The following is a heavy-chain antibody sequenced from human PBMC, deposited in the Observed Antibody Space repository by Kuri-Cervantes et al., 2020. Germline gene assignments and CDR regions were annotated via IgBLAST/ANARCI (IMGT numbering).Heavy chain of an antibody. CDR3: ARETPFPGRGSCRGFDY. CDR1: GGSISSSSYY. D-gene: IGHD2-15*01. Sequence: SETLSLTCTVSGGSISSSSYYWGWIRQPPGKGLEWIGYIYYSGSTYYNPSLKSRVTISVDTSKNQFSLKLSSVTAADTAVYYCARETPFPGRGSCRGFDYWGQGTLVTVSS. J-gene: IGHJ4*02. V-gene: IGHV4-31*03. CDR2: IYYSGST.